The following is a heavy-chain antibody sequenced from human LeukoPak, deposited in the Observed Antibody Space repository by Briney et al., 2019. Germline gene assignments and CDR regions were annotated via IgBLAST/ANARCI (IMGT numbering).Heavy chain of an antibody. CDR3: ARRIGSSWGADY. CDR1: GFTFSSYA. Sequence: GGSLRLSCAASGFTFSSYAMGWVRQAPGKGLEWVSAISGSGGSTYYADSVKGRFTISRDNSKNTLYLQMNSLRAEDTAVYYCARRIGSSWGADYWGQGTLVTVSS. CDR2: ISGSGGST. D-gene: IGHD6-13*01. J-gene: IGHJ4*02. V-gene: IGHV3-23*01.